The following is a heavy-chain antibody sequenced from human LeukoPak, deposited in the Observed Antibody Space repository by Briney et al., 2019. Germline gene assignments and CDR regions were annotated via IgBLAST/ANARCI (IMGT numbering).Heavy chain of an antibody. CDR1: GFTFSSYA. D-gene: IGHD3-10*01. J-gene: IGHJ6*02. V-gene: IGHV3-30-3*01. CDR3: AREPRGPKITGSNGMDV. CDR2: ISYDGSNK. Sequence: GGSLRLSCAASGFTFSSYAMHWVRQAPGKGLEWVAVISYDGSNKYYADSVKGRFTISRDNSKNTLYLQMNSLRAEDTAVYYCAREPRGPKITGSNGMDVWGQGTTVTVSS.